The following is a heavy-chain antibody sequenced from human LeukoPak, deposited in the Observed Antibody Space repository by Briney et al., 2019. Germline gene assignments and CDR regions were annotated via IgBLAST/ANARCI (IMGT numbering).Heavy chain of an antibody. V-gene: IGHV3-20*04. J-gene: IGHJ4*02. CDR1: GLTFDDYG. CDR3: ARDSEAGDLCDY. Sequence: GGSLRLSCAASGLTFDDYGMSWVRQAPGKGLEWVSGINWNGGSTGYADSVKGRFTISRDNAKNSLYLQMNSLRAEDTALYYCARDSEAGDLCDYWGQGTLVTVSS. CDR2: INWNGGST.